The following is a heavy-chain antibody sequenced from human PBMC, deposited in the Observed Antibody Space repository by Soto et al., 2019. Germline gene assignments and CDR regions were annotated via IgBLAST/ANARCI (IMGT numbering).Heavy chain of an antibody. J-gene: IGHJ4*02. CDR1: GFTFSSYW. V-gene: IGHV3-74*01. CDR3: ARVLKTANYYDSSLDY. Sequence: GSLRLSCAASGFTFSSYWMHWVRQAPGKGLVWVSRINSDGSSTSYADSVKGRFTISRDNAKNTLYLQMNSLRAEDTAVYYCARVLKTANYYDSSLDYWGQGTLVTVSS. CDR2: INSDGSST. D-gene: IGHD3-22*01.